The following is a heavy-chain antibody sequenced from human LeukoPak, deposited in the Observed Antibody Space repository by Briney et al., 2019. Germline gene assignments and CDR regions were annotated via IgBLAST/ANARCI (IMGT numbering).Heavy chain of an antibody. D-gene: IGHD3-22*01. CDR3: ARVAYDSSGYYHHYFDY. J-gene: IGHJ4*02. V-gene: IGHV3-7*02. CDR1: GFTFSSYW. CDR2: IKQDGSEK. Sequence: GGSLRLSCAASGFTFSSYWMSWVRQAPGKGLEWVANIKQDGSEKYYVDSVKGRFTISRDNAKNSLYLQMNSLRAEDTAVYYCARVAYDSSGYYHHYFDYWGQGTLVTVSS.